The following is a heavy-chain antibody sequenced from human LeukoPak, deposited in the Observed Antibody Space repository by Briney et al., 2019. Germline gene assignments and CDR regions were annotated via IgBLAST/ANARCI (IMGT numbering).Heavy chain of an antibody. Sequence: GPTLRHSWTATAFTFRREGMPWVRQAPGKGLEWVAVIWYDGSNKYYADSVKGRFTISRDNSKNTLCLQMNSLRAEDTAMYYCARDYRNYYDSSGYYDYWGQGTLVTVSS. J-gene: IGHJ4*02. V-gene: IGHV3-33*01. CDR3: ARDYRNYYDSSGYYDY. D-gene: IGHD3-22*01. CDR1: AFTFRREG. CDR2: IWYDGSNK.